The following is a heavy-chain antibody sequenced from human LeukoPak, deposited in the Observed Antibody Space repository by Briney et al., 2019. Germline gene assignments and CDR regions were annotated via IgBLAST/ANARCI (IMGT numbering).Heavy chain of an antibody. CDR3: ASAFGRGVKRYFDY. Sequence: EASVKVSCKASGGTFSSYAISWVRQAPGQGLEWMGGIIPIFGTANYAQKFQGRVTITADESTSTAYMELSSLRSGDTAVYYCASAFGRGVKRYFDYWGQGTLVTVSS. V-gene: IGHV1-69*13. D-gene: IGHD3-10*01. CDR1: GGTFSSYA. CDR2: IIPIFGTA. J-gene: IGHJ4*02.